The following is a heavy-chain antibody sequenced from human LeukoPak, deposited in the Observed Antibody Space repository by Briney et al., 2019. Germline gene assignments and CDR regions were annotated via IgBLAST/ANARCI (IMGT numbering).Heavy chain of an antibody. CDR1: GYTFTSYY. Sequence: ASVKVSCKASGYTFTSYYMHWVRQAPGQGLEWMGIINPSGGSTSYAQKFQGRVTMTRDMSTSTVYMELSSLRSEDTAVYYCYLGTEWELPGEQRYYFDYWGQGTLVTVSP. D-gene: IGHD1-26*01. CDR2: INPSGGST. CDR3: YLGTEWELPGEQRYYFDY. V-gene: IGHV1-46*01. J-gene: IGHJ4*02.